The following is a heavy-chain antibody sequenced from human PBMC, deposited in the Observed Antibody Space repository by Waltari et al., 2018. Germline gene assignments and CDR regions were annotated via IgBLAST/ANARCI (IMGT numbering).Heavy chain of an antibody. Sequence: QVHLVESGGGVVQPGKSLTLSCVVSGLTFSCYGLHWVRQAPGKGLEGVAIISYDGSNKYYGDSVKGRFTISRDKSNNTLYLRMNSLRPEDTAVYYCAKGRRNELQGLSYFDSWGQGTLVTVSS. CDR1: GLTFSCYG. J-gene: IGHJ4*02. CDR3: AKGRRNELQGLSYFDS. D-gene: IGHD1-7*01. CDR2: ISYDGSNK. V-gene: IGHV3-30*18.